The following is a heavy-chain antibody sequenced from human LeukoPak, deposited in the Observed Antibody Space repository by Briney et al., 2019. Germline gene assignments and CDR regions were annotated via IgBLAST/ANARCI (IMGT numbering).Heavy chain of an antibody. CDR1: GYTFTSYA. CDR2: INAGNGNT. J-gene: IGHJ6*03. D-gene: IGHD5-18*01. CDR3: ARGVDTAMVWAYMDV. Sequence: GASVKVSCKASGYTFTSYAMHWVRQAPGQRLEWMGWINAGNGNTKYSQEFQGRVTITRDTSASIAYMELSSLRSEDMAVYYCARGVDTAMVWAYMDVWGKGTTVTVSS. V-gene: IGHV1-3*03.